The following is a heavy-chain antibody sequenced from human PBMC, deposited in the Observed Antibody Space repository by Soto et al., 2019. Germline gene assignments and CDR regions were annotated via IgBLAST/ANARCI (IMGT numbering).Heavy chain of an antibody. J-gene: IGHJ4*02. Sequence: QVQLQESGPGLVKPSETLSLTCTVSGGSISSYYWSWIRQPPGKGLEWIGAIYYSGSTNYSTSLTSRITMSVDTFKIQFSRWVGSVTAADTAVYYWARTYGDYVFDYWGQGTLVTVSS. D-gene: IGHD4-17*01. CDR1: GGSISSYY. CDR3: ARTYGDYVFDY. CDR2: IYYSGST. V-gene: IGHV4-59*01.